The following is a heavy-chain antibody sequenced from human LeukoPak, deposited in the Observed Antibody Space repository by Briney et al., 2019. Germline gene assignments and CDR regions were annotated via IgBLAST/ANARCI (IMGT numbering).Heavy chain of an antibody. CDR3: AREAAAAGFDY. CDR2: IIPIFGTA. J-gene: IGHJ4*02. D-gene: IGHD6-13*01. CDR1: GGTFSSYA. Sequence: ASVKVSCKASGGTFSSYANSWVRQAPGQGLEWMGGIIPIFGTANYAQKFQGRVTITADESTSTAYMELSSLRSEDTAVYYCAREAAAAGFDYWGQGTLVTVSS. V-gene: IGHV1-69*13.